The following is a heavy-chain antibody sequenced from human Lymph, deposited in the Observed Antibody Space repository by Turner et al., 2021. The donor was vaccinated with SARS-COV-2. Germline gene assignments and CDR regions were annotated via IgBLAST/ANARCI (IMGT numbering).Heavy chain of an antibody. D-gene: IGHD2-15*01. V-gene: IGHV1-24*01. CDR2: FDPEDGEI. CDR1: GYTLTELS. CDR3: ATVLCTGSSCYYYGMDV. J-gene: IGHJ6*02. Sequence: QVQLVQSGAEVKKPGASVKVSCKVSGYTLTELSMHWVRQAPGKGLEWNGGFDPEDGEIIYAQKFQGRFTMTEDTSTDTAYMELSSLRSEDRAVYYCATVLCTGSSCYYYGMDVWGQGTTVTVSS.